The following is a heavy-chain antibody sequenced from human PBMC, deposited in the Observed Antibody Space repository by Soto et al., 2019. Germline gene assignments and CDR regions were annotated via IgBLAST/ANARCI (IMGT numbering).Heavy chain of an antibody. D-gene: IGHD3-3*01. CDR2: MSGSGGSA. CDR1: GFTFSSYA. J-gene: IGHJ4*02. Sequence: EVQLLESGGGLVQPGGSLRLSCAASGFTFSSYAMSWVRQAPGKGLEWVSGMSGSGGSAYYRDSGKGRFTISRDNSKQTLYLQMNSLRAEDPALYFRAKGPIFGVENIYDYWGQGTLVTVSS. V-gene: IGHV3-23*01. CDR3: AKGPIFGVENIYDY.